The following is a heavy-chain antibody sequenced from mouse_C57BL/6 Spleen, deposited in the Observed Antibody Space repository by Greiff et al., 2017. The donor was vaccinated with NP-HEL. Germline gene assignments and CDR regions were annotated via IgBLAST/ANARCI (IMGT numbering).Heavy chain of an antibody. D-gene: IGHD1-1*01. CDR2: ISSGSSTI. CDR1: GFTFSDYG. J-gene: IGHJ4*01. Sequence: EVNLVESGGGLVKPGGSLKLSCAASGFTFSDYGMHWVRQAPEKGLEWVAYISSGSSTIYYADTVKGRFTISRDNAKNTLFLQMTSLRSEDTAMYYCANYYGSSYDAMDYWGQGTSVTVSS. CDR3: ANYYGSSYDAMDY. V-gene: IGHV5-17*01.